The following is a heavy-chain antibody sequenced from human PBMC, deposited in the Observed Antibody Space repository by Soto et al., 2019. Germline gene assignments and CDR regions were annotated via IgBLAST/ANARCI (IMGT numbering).Heavy chain of an antibody. CDR3: ERARWYDDFDV. CDR2: IFHGGNT. D-gene: IGHD2-15*01. Sequence: PSETLSRTCAVSGFFISSGNYWGWIRKPPGKGLEWIGSIFHGGNTYYNPSLKSRVTISVDMSKNQFSLKLSSVTAADTAVYYCERARWYDDFDVWGQGTVVTVSS. V-gene: IGHV4-38-2*01. J-gene: IGHJ3*01. CDR1: GFFISSGNY.